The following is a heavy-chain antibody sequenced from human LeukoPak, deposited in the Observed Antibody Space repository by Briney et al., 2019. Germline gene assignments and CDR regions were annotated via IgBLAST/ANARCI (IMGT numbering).Heavy chain of an antibody. D-gene: IGHD3-3*01. V-gene: IGHV3-23*01. CDR3: ATQHSRVAPLDY. Sequence: GGSLRLSCAASGFTFSSYAMSWVRQAPGKGPEWVSAISGSGGSTHYADSVKGRFTISRDNSKNTLYLQMNSLRAEDTAAYYCATQHSRVAPLDYWGQGTLVTVSS. CDR1: GFTFSSYA. CDR2: ISGSGGST. J-gene: IGHJ4*02.